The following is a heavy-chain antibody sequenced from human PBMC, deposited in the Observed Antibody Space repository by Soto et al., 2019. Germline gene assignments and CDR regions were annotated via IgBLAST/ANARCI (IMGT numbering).Heavy chain of an antibody. Sequence: QVQLVQSGAEVKKPGASVKVSCKASGYTFTSYGISWVRQAPGQGLEWMGWIRAYNGNTNYAQKLQGRVTMTTDTSTTTASLELRTLTSVVTAVYYLARALPTMDVWGQGTTVTVSS. CDR1: GYTFTSYG. CDR3: ARALPTMDV. V-gene: IGHV1-18*01. J-gene: IGHJ6*02. CDR2: IRAYNGNT.